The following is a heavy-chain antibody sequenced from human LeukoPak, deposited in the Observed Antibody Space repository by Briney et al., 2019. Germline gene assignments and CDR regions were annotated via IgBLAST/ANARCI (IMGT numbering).Heavy chain of an antibody. Sequence: GVSLRLSCVSSGFTIGTAWMSWVRQAPGKGLEWLGHIKSEGEGATTDYAAPAKGRFAISRDDSKNMIYLQMSSLKIDDTAIYYCIAHFPYFYGFNVWGKGTTVTVSS. D-gene: IGHD3-3*02. CDR3: IAHFPYFYGFNV. V-gene: IGHV3-15*01. J-gene: IGHJ6*04. CDR1: GFTIGTAW. CDR2: IKSEGEGATT.